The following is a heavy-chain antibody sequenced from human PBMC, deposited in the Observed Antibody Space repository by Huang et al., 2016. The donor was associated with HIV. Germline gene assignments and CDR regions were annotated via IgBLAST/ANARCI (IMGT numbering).Heavy chain of an antibody. D-gene: IGHD3-22*01. CDR3: ARDPRIQSWLNFFDY. J-gene: IGHJ4*02. CDR1: GFSISSYW. CDR2: INSDGSST. Sequence: EVQLVESGGGLVQPGGSLRLSCAASGFSISSYWMHWVRQAPGKGLVVVSRINSDGSSTSYADSVKGRVTISRDNAKNTLYLQMNSLRAEDTAVYYCARDPRIQSWLNFFDYWGQGTLVSVSS. V-gene: IGHV3-74*01.